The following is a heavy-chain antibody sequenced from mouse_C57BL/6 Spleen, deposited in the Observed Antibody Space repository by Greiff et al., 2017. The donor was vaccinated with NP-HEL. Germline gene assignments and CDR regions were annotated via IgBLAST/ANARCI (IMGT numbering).Heavy chain of an antibody. CDR2: IAPSDSYT. J-gene: IGHJ1*03. Sequence: VQLQQSGAELVKPGASVKLSCKASGYTFTSYWMQWVKQRPGPGLEWIGEIAPSDSYTNYNQKFKGKATLTVDTSSSTANMQRSSLTSADSAVYYCARERFDDWYFDVWGTGTTVTVSS. CDR1: GYTFTSYW. V-gene: IGHV1-50*01. CDR3: ARERFDDWYFDV.